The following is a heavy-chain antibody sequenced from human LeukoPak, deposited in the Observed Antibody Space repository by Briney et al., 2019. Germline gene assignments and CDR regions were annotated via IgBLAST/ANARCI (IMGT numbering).Heavy chain of an antibody. CDR1: GYRFTDYW. CDR3: ARYRGDYVSLPSPFDY. D-gene: IGHD4-17*01. CDR2: ISPEDSDT. J-gene: IGHJ4*02. Sequence: GESLKISCKGSGYRFTDYWIGWVRQMPGKGLEWMGIISPEDSDTRYSPSFQGQVTISADESISTAYLQWSSLKASDTALYYCARYRGDYVSLPSPFDYWGQGTVVTVSS. V-gene: IGHV5-51*01.